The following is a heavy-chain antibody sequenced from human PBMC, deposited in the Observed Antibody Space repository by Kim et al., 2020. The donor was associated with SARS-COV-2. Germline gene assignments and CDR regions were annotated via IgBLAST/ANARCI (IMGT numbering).Heavy chain of an antibody. V-gene: IGHV1-69*13. J-gene: IGHJ6*02. CDR1: GCTFSSYA. Sequence: SVKVSCKASGCTFSSYAINWVRQAPGQGLEWMGGIIPIFGAAANYAKRFQGRVTISANGSTSTTYMELSSLPSEDTGVYYCARDRYSSSRLKVYFYYGMDVWGQGTTVTVSS. CDR2: IIPIFGAAA. CDR3: ARDRYSSSRLKVYFYYGMDV. D-gene: IGHD6-13*01.